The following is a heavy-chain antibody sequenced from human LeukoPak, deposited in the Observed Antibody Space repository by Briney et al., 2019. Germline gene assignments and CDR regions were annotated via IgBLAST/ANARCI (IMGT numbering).Heavy chain of an antibody. CDR3: ARVTYYYGSGSYSVAIEYFQH. CDR1: SGSISSSSYY. D-gene: IGHD3-10*01. CDR2: IYYSGST. Sequence: PSETLSLTCTVSSGSISSSSYYWGWIRRPPGKGLEWIGSIYYSGSTYYNPSLKSRVTISVDTSKNQFSLKLSSVTAADTAVYYCARVTYYYGSGSYSVAIEYFQHWGQGTLVTVSS. V-gene: IGHV4-39*01. J-gene: IGHJ1*01.